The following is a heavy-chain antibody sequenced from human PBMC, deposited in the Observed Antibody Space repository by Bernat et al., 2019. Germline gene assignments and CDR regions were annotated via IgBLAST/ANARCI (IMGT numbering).Heavy chain of an antibody. CDR3: TTGYGSDWYG. CDR2: IKRKIDGETI. V-gene: IGHV3-15*01. CDR1: GFQIRDAG. D-gene: IGHD6-13*01. Sequence: QMEESGGGLVKPGGSLRLSWLASGFQIRDAGVSWVRQAPGKGLEWIANIKRKIDGETIDYAAPVKGRFSISRDDSKNTAFLQMNSLKTEDTAVYFCTTGYGSDWYGWGQGTLVTVSS. J-gene: IGHJ4*02.